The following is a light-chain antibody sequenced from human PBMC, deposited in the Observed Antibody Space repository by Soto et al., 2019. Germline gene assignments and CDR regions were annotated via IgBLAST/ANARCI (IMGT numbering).Light chain of an antibody. J-gene: IGKJ2*01. V-gene: IGKV1-6*01. CDR3: LQDYNYPRT. CDR2: AAS. CDR1: QGIRSD. Sequence: AIQMTQSPSSLSASVGDRVTITCRASQGIRSDLGWYQQKPGKAPKLLIYAASSLQSGVPSRFSGSVSGTDFTLTITSLQPEDFATYYCLQDYNYPRTFGQGTKLEIK.